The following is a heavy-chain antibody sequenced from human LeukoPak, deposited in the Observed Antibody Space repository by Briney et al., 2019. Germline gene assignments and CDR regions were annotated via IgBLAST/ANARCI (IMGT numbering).Heavy chain of an antibody. CDR1: GGSISSGDYS. Sequence: SQTLSLTCTVSGGSISSGDYSWSWIRQTPGKGLEWIGYIYYSGTTYYNPSLKSRVTISVDTSKNQFSLRLNSVTAADTAVYYCARVRRWLQSGWFDAWGQGTRVTASS. V-gene: IGHV4-30-4*01. D-gene: IGHD5-24*01. J-gene: IGHJ5*02. CDR2: IYYSGTT. CDR3: ARVRRWLQSGWFDA.